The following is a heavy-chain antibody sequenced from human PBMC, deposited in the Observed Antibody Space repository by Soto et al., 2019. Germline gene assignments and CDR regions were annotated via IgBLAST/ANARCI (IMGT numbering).Heavy chain of an antibody. CDR2: IYYSGTT. CDR3: ARLGGYYQAFDS. J-gene: IGHJ4*02. V-gene: IGHV4-59*08. CDR1: GCSINPYY. Sequence: SETLSLTCPFSGCSINPYYWGWIRQPPGKGLEWIGNIYYSGTTNYHPSLKSRVTISLDTSKNQFSLKLSSVTAADTAVYYCARLGGYYQAFDSWGQGTLVTVSS. D-gene: IGHD3-22*01.